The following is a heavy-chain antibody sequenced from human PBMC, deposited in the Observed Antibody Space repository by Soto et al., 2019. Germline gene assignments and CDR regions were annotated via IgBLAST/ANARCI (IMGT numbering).Heavy chain of an antibody. Sequence: EVQLLESGGGLVQPGGSLRLSCAASGFTFSSYAMSWVRQAPGKGLEWVSAISGSGGSTYYADSVKGRFTISRDNSKNTLYLQMNSLRAEDTAVYYCAKGDTIFGVVIGCFDDWGQGTLVTVSS. CDR1: GFTFSSYA. V-gene: IGHV3-23*01. CDR3: AKGDTIFGVVIGCFDD. J-gene: IGHJ4*02. CDR2: ISGSGGST. D-gene: IGHD3-3*01.